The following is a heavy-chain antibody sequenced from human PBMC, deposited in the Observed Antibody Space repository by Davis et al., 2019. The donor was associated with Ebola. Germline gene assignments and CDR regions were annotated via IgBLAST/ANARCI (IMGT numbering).Heavy chain of an antibody. CDR1: GYTLTELS. Sequence: ASVKVSCKVSGYTLTELSMHWVRQAPGKGLEWMGSFDPKYGETIYAQKFQVRVTMTEDTSSHTAYMELRSLRSDDTAVYYCARVSFIGVVVIDFWGQGTLVTVSS. CDR2: FDPKYGET. V-gene: IGHV1-24*01. CDR3: ARVSFIGVVVIDF. D-gene: IGHD3-22*01. J-gene: IGHJ4*02.